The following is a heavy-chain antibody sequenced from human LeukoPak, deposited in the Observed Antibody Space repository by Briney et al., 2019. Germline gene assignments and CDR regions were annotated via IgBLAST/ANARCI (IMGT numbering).Heavy chain of an antibody. CDR1: GFTFSGSG. CDR3: ARDQEYSGYDNYYYYMDV. J-gene: IGHJ6*03. D-gene: IGHD5-12*01. V-gene: IGHV3-48*04. Sequence: GESLRLSCAASGFTFSGSGMHWVRQAPGKGLEWVSYISSSGSTIYYADSVKGRFTISRDNAKNSLYLQMNSLRAEDTAVYYCARDQEYSGYDNYYYYMDVWGKGTTVTISS. CDR2: ISSSGSTI.